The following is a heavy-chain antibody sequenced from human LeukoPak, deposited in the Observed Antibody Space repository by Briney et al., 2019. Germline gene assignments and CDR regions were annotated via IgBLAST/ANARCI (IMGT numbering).Heavy chain of an antibody. CDR1: GFTFSSYG. V-gene: IGHV3-30*18. J-gene: IGHJ4*02. CDR2: ISYDGCNK. D-gene: IGHD2-21*02. CDR3: AKDRAREAYCGGDCYSPPDY. Sequence: GRSLRLSCAASGFTFSSYGMHWVRQAPGKGLEWVAVISYDGCNKYYADSVKGRFTISRDNTKNTLYLQMNSLRAEDTAVYYCAKDRAREAYCGGDCYSPPDYWGQGTLVTVSS.